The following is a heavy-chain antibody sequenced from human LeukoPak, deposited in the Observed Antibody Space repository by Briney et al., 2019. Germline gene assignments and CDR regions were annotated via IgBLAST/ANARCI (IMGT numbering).Heavy chain of an antibody. D-gene: IGHD5-12*01. Sequence: PSETLSLTCTVSGGSISSYYWSWIRQPPGKGLEWIGYIYYSGSTNYNSSLKSRVTISVDTSKNQFSLKLSSVTAADTAVYYCARIVATIQTRVAWLAGYYYYMDVWGKGTTVTVSS. V-gene: IGHV4-59*01. CDR3: ARIVATIQTRVAWLAGYYYYMDV. J-gene: IGHJ6*03. CDR1: GGSISSYY. CDR2: IYYSGST.